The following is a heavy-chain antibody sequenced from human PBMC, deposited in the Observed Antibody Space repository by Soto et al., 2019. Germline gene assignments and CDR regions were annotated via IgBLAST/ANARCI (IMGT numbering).Heavy chain of an antibody. D-gene: IGHD6-13*01. V-gene: IGHV1-18*04. CDR2: IGTYHGDT. CDR1: GYTFTTYG. CDR3: ARGRPYTGSWYDRIPFDY. J-gene: IGHJ4*02. Sequence: ASVKVSCKASGYTFTTYGISWVRQAPGQGLEWMAWIGTYHGDTNYAQRFQGRVTMTTDTSTRTAYMELRGLTSDDTAVYYCARGRPYTGSWYDRIPFDYWGQGTQVTVSS.